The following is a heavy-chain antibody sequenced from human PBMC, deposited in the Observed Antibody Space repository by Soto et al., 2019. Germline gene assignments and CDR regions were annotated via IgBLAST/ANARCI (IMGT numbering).Heavy chain of an antibody. CDR1: GFTVSAYT. CDR2: ISSDGNHK. V-gene: IGHV3-30-3*01. CDR3: ARWEQPLFDY. D-gene: IGHD1-26*01. J-gene: IGHJ4*02. Sequence: QVQLVESGGGVVQPGRSLRLSCAASGFTVSAYTMHWVRQAPGKGLEWVAVISSDGNHKYYTYSVKGRFTLSRDTSTNTLYLQMNSLRAEDTAVYYCARWEQPLFDYWGQGTLVTVSS.